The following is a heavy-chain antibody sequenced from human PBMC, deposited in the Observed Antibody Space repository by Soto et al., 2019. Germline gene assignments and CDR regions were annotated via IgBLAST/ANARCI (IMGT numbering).Heavy chain of an antibody. J-gene: IGHJ6*03. Sequence: QVQLVQSGAEVKKPGASVKVSCKASGYTFTNYGITWVRQAPGQGLEWMGWISAYNGNTNYAQKVQDRVTMTTDTSTSTAYMDLRSLRSADTAVYYCARNRGRGIWDSCHYYMDVWGQGTTVIVSS. CDR3: ARNRGRGIWDSCHYYMDV. CDR2: ISAYNGNT. V-gene: IGHV1-18*01. D-gene: IGHD3-10*01. CDR1: GYTFTNYG.